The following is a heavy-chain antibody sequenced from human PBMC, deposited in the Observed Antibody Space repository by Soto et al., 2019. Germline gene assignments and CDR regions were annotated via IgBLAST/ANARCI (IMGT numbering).Heavy chain of an antibody. CDR2: INHSGST. J-gene: IGHJ1*01. CDR3: ARGREYSSSWHEKNEPRAEYFQH. D-gene: IGHD6-13*01. V-gene: IGHV4-34*01. Sequence: SETLSLTCAVYGGSFSGYYWSWIRQPPGKGLEWIGEINHSGSTNYNPSLKSRVTISVDTSKNQFSLKLSSVTAADTAVYYCARGREYSSSWHEKNEPRAEYFQHWGQGTLVTVSS. CDR1: GGSFSGYY.